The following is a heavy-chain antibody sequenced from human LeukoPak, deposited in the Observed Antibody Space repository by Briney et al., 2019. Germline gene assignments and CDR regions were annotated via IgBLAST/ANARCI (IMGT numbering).Heavy chain of an antibody. Sequence: GGSLRPSWEPSGFTFSNNWMTWVRPALGRGLGWVGQIDRDGSEMFYVDSVKGRFTISRDNAKDSLYLQMNSLRAEDTALYYCARDQGAAGDYWGQGTLVTVSS. V-gene: IGHV3-7*01. D-gene: IGHD6-13*01. J-gene: IGHJ4*02. CDR2: IDRDGSEM. CDR1: GFTFSNNW. CDR3: ARDQGAAGDY.